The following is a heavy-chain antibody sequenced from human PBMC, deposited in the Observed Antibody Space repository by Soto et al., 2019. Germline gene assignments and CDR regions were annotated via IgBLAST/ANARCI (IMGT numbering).Heavy chain of an antibody. CDR1: GASFISSY. J-gene: IGHJ4*02. CDR3: ARGLRYFDY. Sequence: QVQLQESGPGLVKPSETLSLTCTVSGASFISSYWSWIRQPPGKGLEWIGYIYYSGSTNYNPSLKSRVTISVDTSKNQFPLKLSSVTAADTAVYYCARGLRYFDYWGQGTLVTVSS. D-gene: IGHD4-17*01. V-gene: IGHV4-59*01. CDR2: IYYSGST.